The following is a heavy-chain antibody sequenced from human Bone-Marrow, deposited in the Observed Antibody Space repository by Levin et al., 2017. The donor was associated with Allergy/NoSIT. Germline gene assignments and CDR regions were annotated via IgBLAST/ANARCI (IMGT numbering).Heavy chain of an antibody. CDR1: GFTFSSYG. Sequence: GESLKISCAASGFTFSSYGMHWVRQAPGKGLEWVAVISYDGSNKYYADSVKGRFTISRDNSKNTLYLQMNSLRAEDTAVYYCAKDPTAAAGTNPYYFDYWGQGTLVTVSS. CDR2: ISYDGSNK. J-gene: IGHJ4*02. D-gene: IGHD6-13*01. V-gene: IGHV3-30*18. CDR3: AKDPTAAAGTNPYYFDY.